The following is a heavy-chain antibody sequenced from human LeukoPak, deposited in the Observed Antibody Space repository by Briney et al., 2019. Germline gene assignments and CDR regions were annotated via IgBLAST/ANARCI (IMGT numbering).Heavy chain of an antibody. J-gene: IGHJ5*02. CDR2: IIPIFGTA. V-gene: IGHV1-69*05. CDR1: GGTFSSYA. Sequence: SVKVSCKASGGTFSSYAISWVRQAPGQGLEWMGGIIPIFGTANYAQKFQGRVTMTRDMSTSTVYMELSSLRSEDTAVYYCARDEGESGSYLGAIVDPWGQGTLVTVSS. D-gene: IGHD1-26*01. CDR3: ARDEGESGSYLGAIVDP.